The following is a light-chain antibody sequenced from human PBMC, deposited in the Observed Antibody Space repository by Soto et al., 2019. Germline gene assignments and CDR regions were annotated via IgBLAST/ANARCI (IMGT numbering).Light chain of an antibody. CDR1: QSVNRS. J-gene: IGKJ1*01. Sequence: EIVLTQSPGTLSLSPGERATLSCRASQSVNRSLAWFQQKPGQAPRLLIYGASNRATGIPDRFSGSGSETDFTLTITRLEPEGSAVYYFHHYGGTPRALGQVTKVYIK. V-gene: IGKV3-20*01. CDR3: HHYGGTPRA. CDR2: GAS.